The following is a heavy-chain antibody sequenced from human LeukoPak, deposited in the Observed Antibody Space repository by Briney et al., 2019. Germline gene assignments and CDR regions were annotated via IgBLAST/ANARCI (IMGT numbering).Heavy chain of an antibody. Sequence: ASVKVSCKASGYTFINYGINWPRQAPGQGLEWMGWISAYNGNTNYAQRLQGRVTMTTDTSTSTAYMELRSLRSDDTAVYYCARANGPRHYYDSRGRFDIWGQGTMVTVSS. V-gene: IGHV1-18*01. CDR3: ARANGPRHYYDSRGRFDI. D-gene: IGHD3-22*01. CDR2: ISAYNGNT. CDR1: GYTFINYG. J-gene: IGHJ3*02.